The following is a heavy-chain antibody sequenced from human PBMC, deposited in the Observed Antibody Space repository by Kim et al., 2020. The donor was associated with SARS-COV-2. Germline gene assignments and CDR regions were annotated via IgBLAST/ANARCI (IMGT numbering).Heavy chain of an antibody. Sequence: VKGRFTISRDNSKNTLYLQMNSLRAEDTAVYYCAKGDDLYYDSSGYFDYWGQGTLVTVSS. V-gene: IGHV3-23*01. J-gene: IGHJ4*02. D-gene: IGHD3-22*01. CDR3: AKGDDLYYDSSGYFDY.